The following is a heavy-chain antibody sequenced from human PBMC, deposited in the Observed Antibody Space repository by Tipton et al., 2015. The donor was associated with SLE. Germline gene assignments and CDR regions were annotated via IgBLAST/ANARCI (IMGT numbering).Heavy chain of an antibody. V-gene: IGHV4-31*03. J-gene: IGHJ4*02. CDR1: GGSISSGGYY. D-gene: IGHD2-2*01. Sequence: TLSLTCTVSGGSISSGGYYWSWIRRHPGKGLEWIGYIYYSGSTYYNPSLKSRVTISVDTSKNQFSLKLSSVTAADTAVYYCASHSTHYCSSTSCYFDYWGQGTLVTVSS. CDR3: ASHSTHYCSSTSCYFDY. CDR2: IYYSGST.